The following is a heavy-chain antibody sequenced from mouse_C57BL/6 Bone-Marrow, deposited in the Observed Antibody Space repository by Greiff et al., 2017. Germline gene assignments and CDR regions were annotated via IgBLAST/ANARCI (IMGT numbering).Heavy chain of an antibody. J-gene: IGHJ2*01. D-gene: IGHD1-1*01. Sequence: VQLQQSGAELARPGASVKLSCKASGYTFTSYGISWVKQRTGQGLEWIGEIYPRSGNTYYNEKFKGKATLTADKTSSTAYIELRSPTSEDTAVYFCARGGPITTVVEYYFDYWGQGTTLTVSS. CDR3: ARGGPITTVVEYYFDY. V-gene: IGHV1-81*01. CDR1: GYTFTSYG. CDR2: IYPRSGNT.